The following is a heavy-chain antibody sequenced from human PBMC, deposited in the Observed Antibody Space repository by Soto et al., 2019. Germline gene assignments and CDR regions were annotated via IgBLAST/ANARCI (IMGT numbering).Heavy chain of an antibody. CDR3: ARAVPGYYYGMDV. J-gene: IGHJ6*02. CDR1: GGSISSGGYY. Sequence: SETLSLTCTVSGGSISSGGYYWNWIRQHPGKGLEWIGHIFHTGSTNYNPPLKSRVIISVNTSKNQFSLKLTSVTAADTAVYYRARAVPGYYYGMDVWGQGTTVTVSS. CDR2: IFHTGST. V-gene: IGHV4-31*03.